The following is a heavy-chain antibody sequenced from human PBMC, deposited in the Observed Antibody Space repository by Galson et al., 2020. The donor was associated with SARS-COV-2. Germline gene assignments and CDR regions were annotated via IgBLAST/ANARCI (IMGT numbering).Heavy chain of an antibody. D-gene: IGHD3-10*01. V-gene: IGHV1-18*01. CDR2: MSANDGST. J-gene: IGHJ4*02. Sequence: ASVKVSCKASGYTFTSVGLSWVRQAPGQGLEWMGWMSANDGSTKYAAKLQGRVTLTRDTSTSTAYMELRSLTSDDTAIYYCARARSIEVGVAYDYWGQGTLVTVSS. CDR3: ARARSIEVGVAYDY. CDR1: GYTFTSVG.